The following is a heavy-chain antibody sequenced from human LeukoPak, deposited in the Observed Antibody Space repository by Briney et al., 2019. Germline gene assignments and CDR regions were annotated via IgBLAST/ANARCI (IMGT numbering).Heavy chain of an antibody. V-gene: IGHV3-23*01. CDR2: IGSNGVST. D-gene: IGHD6-13*01. Sequence: GGSLRLSCAASGFTFSSYAMSWVRQAPGKGLEWVSGIGSNGVSTYYADSVKGRFTISRDNSKKALYLQMNSLRAEDTAVYYCARGMEGSWYEDYWGQGTLVTVSS. CDR3: ARGMEGSWYEDY. J-gene: IGHJ4*02. CDR1: GFTFSSYA.